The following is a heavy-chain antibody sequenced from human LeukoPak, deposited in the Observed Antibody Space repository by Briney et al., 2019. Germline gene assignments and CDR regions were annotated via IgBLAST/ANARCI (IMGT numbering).Heavy chain of an antibody. V-gene: IGHV3-23*01. Sequence: RPGGSLRLSCAASGFTFSSYAMSWVRQAPGKGLEWVSAISGSGGSTYYADSVKVRFTISRDNSKNTLYLQMNSLRAEDTAVYYCAKDGKELLLCYYFDYWGQGTLVTVSS. CDR1: GFTFSSYA. J-gene: IGHJ4*02. CDR2: ISGSGGST. CDR3: AKDGKELLLCYYFDY. D-gene: IGHD1-26*01.